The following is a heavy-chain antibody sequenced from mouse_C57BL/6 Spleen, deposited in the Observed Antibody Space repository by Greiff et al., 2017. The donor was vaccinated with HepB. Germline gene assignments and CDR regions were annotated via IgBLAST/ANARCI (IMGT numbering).Heavy chain of an antibody. D-gene: IGHD2-5*01. CDR2: IRNKANGYTT. V-gene: IGHV7-3*01. CDR3: ARYNPYYSKFAY. J-gene: IGHJ3*01. CDR1: GFTFTDYY. Sequence: EVKLMESGGGLVQPGGSLSLSCAASGFTFTDYYMSWVRQPPGKALEWLGFIRNKANGYTTEYSASVKGRFTISRDNSQSILYLQMNALRAEDSATYYCARYNPYYSKFAYWGQGTLVTVSA.